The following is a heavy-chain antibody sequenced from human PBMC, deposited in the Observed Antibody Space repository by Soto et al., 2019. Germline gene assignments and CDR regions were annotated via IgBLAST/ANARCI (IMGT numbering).Heavy chain of an antibody. CDR1: GGSISSGGYY. D-gene: IGHD6-13*01. J-gene: IGHJ6*02. Sequence: SETLSLTCTVSGGSISSGGYYWSWIRQHPGKGLEWIGYIYYSGSTYYNPSLKSRVTISVDTSKNQFSLKLSSVTAADTAVYYCAREGAAAARDYYYYYGMDVWGQGTTVTVSS. CDR3: AREGAAAARDYYYYYGMDV. V-gene: IGHV4-31*03. CDR2: IYYSGST.